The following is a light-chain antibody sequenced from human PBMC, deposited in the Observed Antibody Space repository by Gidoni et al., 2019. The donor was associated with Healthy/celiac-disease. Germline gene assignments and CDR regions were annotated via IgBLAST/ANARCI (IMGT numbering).Light chain of an antibody. J-gene: IGKJ2*04. CDR1: QSVSSN. V-gene: IGKV3-15*01. CDR3: QQYNNWPPGS. CDR2: GAS. Sequence: EIVMTQSPATLSVSPGERATLSCRASQSVSSNFAWYQQKPGQAPRLLIYGASTRATGIPAMFRGSGSVTEFTLTISSLQSEDFAVYYCQQYNNWPPGSFGQGTKLEIK.